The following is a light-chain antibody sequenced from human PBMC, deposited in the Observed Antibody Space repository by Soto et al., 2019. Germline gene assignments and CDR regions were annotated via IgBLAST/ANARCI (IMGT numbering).Light chain of an antibody. V-gene: IGKV3-15*01. CDR3: QQYNNWPALYT. CDR2: GAS. J-gene: IGKJ2*01. CDR1: QSVSSN. Sequence: EIVMTQSPATLSVSPGERATLSCRASQSVSSNFAWYQQKPGQAPGLLIYGASTRATGIPARFSGSGSGTEFTLTISSLQSEDFAVYYCQQYNNWPALYTFGQGTKLEIK.